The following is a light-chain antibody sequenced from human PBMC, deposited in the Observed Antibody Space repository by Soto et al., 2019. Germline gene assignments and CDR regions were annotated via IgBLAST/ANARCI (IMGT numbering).Light chain of an antibody. CDR1: QGIRSD. CDR2: AAS. Sequence: DIQMTQSPSSLSASVGDRVTITCRASQGIRSDLGWFQQRPGKAPRRLIYAASTLQSGVPSRFSGSRSGTEFTLTISSLQPEDFATYYCLQHNSYPYTFGQGTKVEIK. CDR3: LQHNSYPYT. V-gene: IGKV1-17*01. J-gene: IGKJ2*01.